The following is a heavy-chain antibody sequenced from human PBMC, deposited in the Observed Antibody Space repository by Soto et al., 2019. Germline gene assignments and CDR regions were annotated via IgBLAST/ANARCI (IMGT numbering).Heavy chain of an antibody. CDR2: IYYSGST. J-gene: IGHJ6*02. D-gene: IGHD2-2*01. V-gene: IGHV4-59*01. CDR3: ARMIRVVPAAISYYGMDV. Sequence: SETLSLTCTVSGGSISSYYWSWIRQPPGKGLEWIGYIYYSGSTNYNPSLKSRVTISVDTSKNQFSLKLSSVTAADTAVYYCARMIRVVPAAISYYGMDVWGQGTTVT. CDR1: GGSISSYY.